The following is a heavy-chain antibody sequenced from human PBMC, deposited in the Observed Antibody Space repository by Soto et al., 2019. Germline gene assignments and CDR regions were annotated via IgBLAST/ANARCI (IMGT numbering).Heavy chain of an antibody. CDR1: GDSVRSGDYH. CDR2: VSSSGST. J-gene: IGHJ4*02. V-gene: IGHV4-61*08. D-gene: IGHD6-19*01. CDR3: ARGRYSSGWFVC. Sequence: QVQLQESGPGLVKPSETLSLTCSVSGDSVRSGDYHWSWIWQPPGKGLEKIGHVSSSGSTNYNPSLKRRVAIALGTANNQFSLRLSFVTAADTAVYYCARGRYSSGWFVCWGQGTLVAVSS.